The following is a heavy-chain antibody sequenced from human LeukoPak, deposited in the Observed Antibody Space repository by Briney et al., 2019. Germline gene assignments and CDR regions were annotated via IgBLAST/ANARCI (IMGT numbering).Heavy chain of an antibody. Sequence: SETLSLTCAVYGGSFSGYYWSWIRQPPGKGLEWIGEINHSGSTNYNPSLKSRVTISVDTSKNQFSLKLSSVTAADTAVYYCARGRSGSRNLVGFALDIWGQGTMVTVSS. CDR2: INHSGST. J-gene: IGHJ3*02. V-gene: IGHV4-34*01. CDR1: GGSFSGYY. CDR3: ARGRSGSRNLVGFALDI. D-gene: IGHD1-26*01.